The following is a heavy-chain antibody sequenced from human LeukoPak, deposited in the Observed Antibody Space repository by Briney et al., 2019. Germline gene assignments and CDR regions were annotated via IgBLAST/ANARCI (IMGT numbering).Heavy chain of an antibody. CDR1: GGTFSSYA. D-gene: IGHD1-26*01. CDR3: AADNSIDSGSSGAFDI. J-gene: IGHJ3*02. Sequence: SVKVSCKASGGTFSSYAISWVRQAPGQGLEWMGGIIPIFGTANYAQKFQGRVTITADESTSTAYMELSSLRSEDTAVYYCAADNSIDSGSSGAFDIWGQGTMVTVSS. V-gene: IGHV1-69*13. CDR2: IIPIFGTA.